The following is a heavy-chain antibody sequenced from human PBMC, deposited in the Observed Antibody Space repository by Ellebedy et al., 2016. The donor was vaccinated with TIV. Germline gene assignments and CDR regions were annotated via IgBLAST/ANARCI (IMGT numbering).Heavy chain of an antibody. V-gene: IGHV3-23*01. J-gene: IGHJ6*02. CDR1: GFTFSTYA. CDR3: AKDQGLWFGDLGGLDV. D-gene: IGHD3-10*01. CDR2: ISGSGGST. Sequence: GGSLRLSCAASGFTFSTYALTWVRQAPGKGLEWVSAISGSGGSTYYADSVKGRFTISRDNSKNTLYLQMNSLRAEDTAVYYCAKDQGLWFGDLGGLDVWGQGTTVTVSS.